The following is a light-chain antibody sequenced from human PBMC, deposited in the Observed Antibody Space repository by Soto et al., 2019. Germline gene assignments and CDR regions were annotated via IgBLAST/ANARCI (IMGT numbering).Light chain of an antibody. CDR3: GTWDSSLSVGVV. CDR2: EVS. J-gene: IGLJ2*01. Sequence: QSALTQPASVSGSPGQSITISCTGTSSDVGGYNYVSWYQQHPGKAPKLMIYEVSNRPSGVSNRFSGSKSGNTASLTISGLQAEDEADYYCGTWDSSLSVGVVFGGGTKLTVL. CDR1: SSDVGGYNY. V-gene: IGLV2-14*01.